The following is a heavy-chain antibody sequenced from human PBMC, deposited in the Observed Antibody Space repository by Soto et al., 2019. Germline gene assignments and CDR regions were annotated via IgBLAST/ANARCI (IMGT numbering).Heavy chain of an antibody. J-gene: IGHJ6*02. Sequence: GGSLRLSCAAAGFTFSSYGMHWVRQAPGKGLEWVAVIWYDGSNKYYADSVKGRFTISRDNSKNTLYLQMNSLRAEDTAVYYCARGPYSSSGQIGGVYYYYYYGMDVWGQGTTVTVSS. CDR3: ARGPYSSSGQIGGVYYYYYYGMDV. V-gene: IGHV3-33*01. CDR2: IWYDGSNK. D-gene: IGHD6-6*01. CDR1: GFTFSSYG.